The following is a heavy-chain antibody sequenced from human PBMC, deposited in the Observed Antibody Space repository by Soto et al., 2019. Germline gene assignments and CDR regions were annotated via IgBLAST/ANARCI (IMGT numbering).Heavy chain of an antibody. Sequence: GGSLRLSCAASGFTFSTYAMSWVRQAPGKGLGWVSALSGSGASTYYADSVKGRFSISRDNSKNTLYLQMNSLRAEDTAVYYCAKAFPVTVFYWGQGTLVTVSS. CDR3: AKAFPVTVFY. CDR1: GFTFSTYA. J-gene: IGHJ4*02. D-gene: IGHD2-21*02. V-gene: IGHV3-23*01. CDR2: LSGSGAST.